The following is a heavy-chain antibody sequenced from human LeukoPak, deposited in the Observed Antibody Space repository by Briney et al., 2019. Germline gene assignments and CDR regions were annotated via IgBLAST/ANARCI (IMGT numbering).Heavy chain of an antibody. V-gene: IGHV3-21*01. Sequence: GGSLRLSCAASGFTFSSYTMNWVRQAPGKGLEWVSSISSSSSYIYYADSVKGRFTISRDNAKNSLYLQMNSLRAEDTAVYYCARDKWLTTAHYFDYWGQGTLVTVSS. J-gene: IGHJ4*02. CDR1: GFTFSSYT. CDR2: ISSSSSYI. CDR3: ARDKWLTTAHYFDY. D-gene: IGHD4-11*01.